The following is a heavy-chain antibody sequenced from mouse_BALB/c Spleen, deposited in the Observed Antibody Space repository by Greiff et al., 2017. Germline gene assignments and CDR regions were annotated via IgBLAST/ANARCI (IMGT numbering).Heavy chain of an antibody. Sequence: VQLQQSGAELVKPGASVKLSCTASGFNIKDSYMHWVKQRPEQGLEWIGRIDPANGNTKYDPKFQGKATITADTSSNTAYLQLSSLTSEDTAVYYCARGPLYYGCDRWYFDVWGAGTTVTVSS. V-gene: IGHV14-3*02. CDR1: GFNIKDSY. J-gene: IGHJ1*01. D-gene: IGHD2-2*01. CDR3: ARGPLYYGCDRWYFDV. CDR2: IDPANGNT.